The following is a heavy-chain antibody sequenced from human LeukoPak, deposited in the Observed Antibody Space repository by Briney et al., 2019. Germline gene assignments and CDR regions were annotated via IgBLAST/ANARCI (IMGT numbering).Heavy chain of an antibody. CDR3: ARRYSSGWLLDY. J-gene: IGHJ4*02. D-gene: IGHD6-19*01. CDR2: INPSGGST. CDR1: GYTFTSYY. V-gene: IGHV1-46*01. Sequence: ASVKVSCKASGYTFTSYYMHWVRQAPGQGLEWMGIINPSGGSTSYAQKFQGRVTMTRDTSTSTVYTELSSLRSEDTAVYYCARRYSSGWLLDYWGQGTLVTVSS.